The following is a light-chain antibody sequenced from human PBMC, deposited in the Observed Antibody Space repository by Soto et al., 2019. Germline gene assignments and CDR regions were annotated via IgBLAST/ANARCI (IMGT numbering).Light chain of an antibody. CDR3: MQGTHWPRRT. CDR1: QSLVYSDGNAY. Sequence: DVVLTQSPLSLPVILGQPASISCRSSQSLVYSDGNAYLNWFHQRPGQSPRRLLCKASKRDSGXPXRXXASGPGPVSTLKISGVEAVAVGVYYCMQGTHWPRRTFGQGTKLVVK. J-gene: IGKJ2*01. V-gene: IGKV2-30*01. CDR2: KAS.